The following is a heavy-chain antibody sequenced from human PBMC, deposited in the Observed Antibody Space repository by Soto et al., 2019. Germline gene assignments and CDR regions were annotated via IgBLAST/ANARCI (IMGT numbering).Heavy chain of an antibody. Sequence: SETLSLTCTVSGGSISSYYWSWIRQPPGKGLEWIGYIYYSGSTNYNPSLKSRVTISVDTSKNQFSLKLSSVTAADTAVYYCGRQLVRSDAFDIWGQGTMVTV. CDR1: GGSISSYY. CDR3: GRQLVRSDAFDI. J-gene: IGHJ3*02. CDR2: IYYSGST. V-gene: IGHV4-59*08. D-gene: IGHD6-6*01.